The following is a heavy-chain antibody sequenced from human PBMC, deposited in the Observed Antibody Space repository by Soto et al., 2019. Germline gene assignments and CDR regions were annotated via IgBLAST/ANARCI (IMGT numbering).Heavy chain of an antibody. CDR1: GFPFSSYD. D-gene: IGHD3-10*01. V-gene: IGHV3-23*01. CDR3: TKGGHLDY. CDR2: IRGSDGST. Sequence: SLRLSCAASGFPFSSYDMSWVRQAPGKGLDWVSVIRGSDGSTYYANSVKGRFTISRDNSKNTLFLQMNSLRAEDTAIYYCTKGGHLDYWGPGTLVTVSS. J-gene: IGHJ4*02.